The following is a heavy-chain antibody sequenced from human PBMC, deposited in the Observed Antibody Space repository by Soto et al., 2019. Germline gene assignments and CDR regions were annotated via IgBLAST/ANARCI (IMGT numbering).Heavy chain of an antibody. CDR1: GDSINSHY. CDR2: IYYIGST. V-gene: IGHV4-59*08. Sequence: QVQLQESGPGLVKPSETLSLTCTVSGDSINSHYWSRIRQPPGKGLEWIGYIYYIGSTNYNPSLKSRVTISLDTSKNQFSLKLTSVTAADTAVYYCARGAGLHWGSWGQGTLVTVSS. D-gene: IGHD7-27*01. J-gene: IGHJ5*02. CDR3: ARGAGLHWGS.